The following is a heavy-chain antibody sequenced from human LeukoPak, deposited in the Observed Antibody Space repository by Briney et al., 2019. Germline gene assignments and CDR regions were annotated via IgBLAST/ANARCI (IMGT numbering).Heavy chain of an antibody. D-gene: IGHD3-10*01. CDR1: GFTFSSYW. CDR2: IKQDGSEK. J-gene: IGHJ4*02. CDR3: AKGRYGSGSYPFDY. Sequence: GGSLRLSCAASGFTFSSYWMSWVRQAPGKGLEWVANIKQDGSEKYYVDSVKGRFTISRDNAKNSLYLQMNSLRAEDTALYYCAKGRYGSGSYPFDYWGQGTLVTVSS. V-gene: IGHV3-7*03.